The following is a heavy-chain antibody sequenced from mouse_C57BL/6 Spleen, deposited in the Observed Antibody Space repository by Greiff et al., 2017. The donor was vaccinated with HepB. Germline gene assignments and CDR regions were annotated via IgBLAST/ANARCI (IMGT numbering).Heavy chain of an antibody. Sequence: VQLQQSGPELVKPGASVKIPCKASGYTFTDYNMDWVKQSHGKSLEWIGDINPNNGGTIYNQKFKGKATLTVDKSSSTAYMELRSLTSEDTAVYYCARSGAYYSNYGGFAYWGQGTLVTVSA. J-gene: IGHJ3*01. D-gene: IGHD2-5*01. V-gene: IGHV1-18*01. CDR1: GYTFTDYN. CDR3: ARSGAYYSNYGGFAY. CDR2: INPNNGGT.